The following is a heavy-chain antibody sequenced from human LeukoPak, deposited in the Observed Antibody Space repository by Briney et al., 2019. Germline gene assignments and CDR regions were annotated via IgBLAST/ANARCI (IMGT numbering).Heavy chain of an antibody. D-gene: IGHD3-22*01. Sequence: GGSLRLFCAASGFTFSSYAMHWVRQAPGKGLEWVAVISYDGSNKYYADSVKGRFTISRDNSKNTLYLQMNSLRAEDTAVYYCARGLKNLYYYDSSGYEPLDYWGQGTLVTVSS. CDR1: GFTFSSYA. V-gene: IGHV3-30*04. CDR2: ISYDGSNK. J-gene: IGHJ4*02. CDR3: ARGLKNLYYYDSSGYEPLDY.